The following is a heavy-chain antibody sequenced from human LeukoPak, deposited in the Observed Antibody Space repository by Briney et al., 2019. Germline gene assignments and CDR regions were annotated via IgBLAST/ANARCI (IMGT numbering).Heavy chain of an antibody. CDR3: ARVMYSTIDY. Sequence: ASETLSLTCTVSGGSISSYYWSWIRQPPGKGQEWIGYIYYSGSTNYNPSLKSRVTISVDTSKNQFSLKLSSVTAADTAVYYCARVMYSTIDYWGQGTLVTVSS. J-gene: IGHJ4*02. D-gene: IGHD6-13*01. V-gene: IGHV4-59*01. CDR2: IYYSGST. CDR1: GGSISSYY.